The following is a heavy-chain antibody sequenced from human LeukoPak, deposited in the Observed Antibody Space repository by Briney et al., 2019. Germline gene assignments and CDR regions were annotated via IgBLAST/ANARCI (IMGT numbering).Heavy chain of an antibody. Sequence: PGGSLRLSCAASGFTFSSYSMNWVRQAPGKGLEWVSSISSSSSYIYYADSVKGRFTISRDNAKNSLYLQMNSLRAEDTAVYYCARVTAYYYDSSGYFDRWGRGTLVTVSS. CDR2: ISSSSSYI. D-gene: IGHD3-22*01. V-gene: IGHV3-21*01. J-gene: IGHJ4*02. CDR3: ARVTAYYYDSSGYFDR. CDR1: GFTFSSYS.